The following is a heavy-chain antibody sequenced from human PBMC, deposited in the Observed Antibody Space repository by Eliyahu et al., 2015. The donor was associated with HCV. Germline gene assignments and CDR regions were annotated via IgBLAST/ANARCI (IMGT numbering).Heavy chain of an antibody. D-gene: IGHD2-2*01. CDR2: SYYSGST. CDR1: GGSISSSSYY. Sequence: QLQLQESGPGLVKPSETLSLTCTVSGGSISSSSYYWGWIRQPPGKGLEWMWSSYYSGSTYSNPSLKSRVTISVDTSKNQFSLKLSSVTAADTAVYYCARSGDIVVVPAAPFDYWGQGTLVTVSS. J-gene: IGHJ4*02. CDR3: ARSGDIVVVPAAPFDY. V-gene: IGHV4-39*01.